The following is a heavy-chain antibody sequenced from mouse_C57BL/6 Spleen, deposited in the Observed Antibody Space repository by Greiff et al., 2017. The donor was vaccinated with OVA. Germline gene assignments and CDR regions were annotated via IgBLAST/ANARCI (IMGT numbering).Heavy chain of an antibody. V-gene: IGHV5-12*01. CDR2: ISNGGGST. CDR1: GFTFSDYY. Sequence: EVKVVESGGGLVQPGGSLKLSCAASGFTFSDYYMYWVRQTPEKRLEWVAYISNGGGSTYYPDTVKGRFTISRDNAKNTLYLQMSRLKSEDTAMYYCARHHYYGHYAMDYWGQGTSVTVSS. J-gene: IGHJ4*01. D-gene: IGHD1-2*01. CDR3: ARHHYYGHYAMDY.